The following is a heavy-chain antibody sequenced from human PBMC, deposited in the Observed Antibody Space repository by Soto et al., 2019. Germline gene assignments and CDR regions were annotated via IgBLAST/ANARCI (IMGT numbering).Heavy chain of an antibody. J-gene: IGHJ6*02. CDR2: MNANSGNT. Sequence: QVQLVQSGAEVKKPGASVKVSCKASGYTFTSYDINWVRQATGQGLEWMGWMNANSGNTGYAQKFQGRVTMTRNTSISTAYMELGSLRSEDTAVYYCARATRRYYYYGMDVWGQGTTVTVSS. V-gene: IGHV1-8*01. CDR3: ARATRRYYYYGMDV. CDR1: GYTFTSYD.